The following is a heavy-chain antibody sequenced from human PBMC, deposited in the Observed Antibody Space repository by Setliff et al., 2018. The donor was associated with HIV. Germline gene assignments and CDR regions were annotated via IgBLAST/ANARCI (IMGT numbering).Heavy chain of an antibody. V-gene: IGHV1-3*01. CDR2: IHAGNGYT. CDR1: GYTFTSYA. CDR3: ARAAPGGGNDYFGY. D-gene: IGHD3-16*01. Sequence: EASVKVSCKASGYTFTSYAMHWVRQAPGQRLEWMGWIHAGNGYTKYSQKFQGRVTFTRDTSASAAYMDLSSLRSEDTAVYYCARAAPGGGNDYFGYWGQGALVTVSS. J-gene: IGHJ4*02.